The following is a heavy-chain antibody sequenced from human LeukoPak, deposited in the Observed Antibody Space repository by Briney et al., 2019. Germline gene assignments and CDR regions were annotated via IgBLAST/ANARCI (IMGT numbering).Heavy chain of an antibody. D-gene: IGHD2-15*01. Sequence: SETLSLTCTVSGGSISSYYWSWIRQSPGKGVEWIGYFYYRGSSTYNPSLKSRVTISGDTSKNEFSLRLSSVTAADTAVYYCARSGYCRGGICYSGLFDYWGPGTLVTVSS. J-gene: IGHJ4*02. CDR3: ARSGYCRGGICYSGLFDY. CDR1: GGSISSYY. V-gene: IGHV4-59*01. CDR2: FYYRGSS.